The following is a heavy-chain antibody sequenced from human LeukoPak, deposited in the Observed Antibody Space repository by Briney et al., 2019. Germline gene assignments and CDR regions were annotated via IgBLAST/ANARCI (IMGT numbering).Heavy chain of an antibody. CDR2: ISGDGGGT. CDR1: GFTFSNYA. CDR3: AKANNFVDSKPHN. D-gene: IGHD3-9*01. Sequence: PGGSLRLSCAASGFTFSNYAMIWVRQAPGKGLEWVSSISGDGGGTFYTDSVKGRLTISRDNSKNTMFLQVYSLRAEDTAVYYCAKANNFVDSKPHNWGQGTLAIVSS. J-gene: IGHJ4*02. V-gene: IGHV3-23*01.